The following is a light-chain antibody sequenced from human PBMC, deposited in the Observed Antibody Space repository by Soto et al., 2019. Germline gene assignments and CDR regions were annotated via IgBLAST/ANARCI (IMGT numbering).Light chain of an antibody. Sequence: EIVLTQSPGALSLSPGERATLSCRASQSVSDNYLAWYQQKPGQAPRLLIYGASIRATGIPDRVSGSGSGADFTRTISRLEPEDFAVYYCQQYGGSPRVSFGGGTKVEIK. CDR1: QSVSDNY. V-gene: IGKV3-20*01. CDR2: GAS. J-gene: IGKJ4*01. CDR3: QQYGGSPRVS.